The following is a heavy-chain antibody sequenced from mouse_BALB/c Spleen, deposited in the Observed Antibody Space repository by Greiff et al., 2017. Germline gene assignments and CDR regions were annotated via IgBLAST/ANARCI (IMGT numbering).Heavy chain of an antibody. CDR1: GYTFTDSA. V-gene: IGHV1S137*01. Sequence: QVHVKQPGAELVRPGVSVKISCKGSGYTFTDSAMHWVKQSHAKSLEWIGVISTYYGDASYNQKFKGKATMTVDKSSSTAYMELARLTSEDSAIYYCARDYFDYWGQGTTLTVSS. CDR3: ARDYFDY. J-gene: IGHJ2*01. CDR2: ISTYYGDA.